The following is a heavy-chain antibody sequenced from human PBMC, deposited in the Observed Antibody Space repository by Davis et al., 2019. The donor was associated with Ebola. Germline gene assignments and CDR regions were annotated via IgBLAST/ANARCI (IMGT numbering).Heavy chain of an antibody. D-gene: IGHD4-17*01. V-gene: IGHV3-7*03. CDR1: GFTFSSYA. J-gene: IGHJ4*02. CDR2: IKQDGSEK. Sequence: GESLKISCAASGFTFSSYAMHWVRQAPGKGLEWVANIKQDGSEKYYVDSVKGRFTISRDNAKNSLYLQMNSLKTEDTAVYYCTTFPPTVTARDFWGQGTLVTVSS. CDR3: TTFPPTVTARDF.